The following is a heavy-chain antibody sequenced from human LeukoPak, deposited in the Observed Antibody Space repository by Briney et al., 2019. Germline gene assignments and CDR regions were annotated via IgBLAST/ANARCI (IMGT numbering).Heavy chain of an antibody. CDR3: ARTVVPAAPDDY. V-gene: IGHV4-34*01. CDR2: INHSGST. CDR1: GGSFSGYY. Sequence: SETLSLTAAVYGGSFSGYYWSWLRQPPGQGLEWIGEINHSGSTNYNPSLKSRVTISVDTSKNQFALKLSSVTAADTAVYYCARTVVPAAPDDYWGQGTLVTVSS. J-gene: IGHJ4*02. D-gene: IGHD2-2*01.